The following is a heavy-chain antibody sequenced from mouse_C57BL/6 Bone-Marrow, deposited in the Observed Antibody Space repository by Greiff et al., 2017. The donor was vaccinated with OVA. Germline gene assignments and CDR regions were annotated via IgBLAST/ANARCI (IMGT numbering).Heavy chain of an antibody. CDR1: GFTFSDYG. J-gene: IGHJ1*03. CDR2: ISSGSSTI. Sequence: EVKLMESGGGLVKPGGSLKLSCAASGFTFSDYGMHWVRQAPEKGLEWLAYISSGSSTIYYADTVKGRFTISRDNAKNTLFLQMTSLRSEDTAMYYCARPLYYYGSSPPYFDVWGTGTTVTVSS. V-gene: IGHV5-17*01. CDR3: ARPLYYYGSSPPYFDV. D-gene: IGHD1-1*01.